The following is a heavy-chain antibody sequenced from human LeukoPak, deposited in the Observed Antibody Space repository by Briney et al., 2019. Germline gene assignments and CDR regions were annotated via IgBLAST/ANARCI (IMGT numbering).Heavy chain of an antibody. V-gene: IGHV4-39*01. CDR2: IYYSGST. Sequence: PSETLSLTCTVSGGSISSSSYYWGWIRQPPGKGLEWIGSIYYSGSTYYNPSLKSRVTISVDTSKNQFSLKLSSVTAADTAVYYCATSIVVVPAASSYWGQGTLVTVSS. D-gene: IGHD2-2*01. CDR1: GGSISSSSYY. J-gene: IGHJ4*02. CDR3: ATSIVVVPAASSY.